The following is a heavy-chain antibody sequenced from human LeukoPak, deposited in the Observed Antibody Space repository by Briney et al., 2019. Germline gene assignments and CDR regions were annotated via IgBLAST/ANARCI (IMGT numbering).Heavy chain of an antibody. J-gene: IGHJ4*02. Sequence: PSETLSLTCTVSGGSISSYYWSWIRQPPGKGLEWIGYIFYTGSTNYNPSLKSRVTISVDTSKNQFSLKPSSVTAADTAVYYCARDQDSSGGLNWGQGTLVTVSS. CDR3: ARDQDSSGGLN. CDR2: IFYTGST. D-gene: IGHD3-22*01. CDR1: GGSISSYY. V-gene: IGHV4-59*12.